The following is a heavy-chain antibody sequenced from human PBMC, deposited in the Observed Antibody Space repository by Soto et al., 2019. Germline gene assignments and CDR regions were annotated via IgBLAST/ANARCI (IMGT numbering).Heavy chain of an antibody. Sequence: QVQVQESGPGLVKPSQTLSLSCTVSDDSINNSNYCWTWIRQHPGKGLEWIGYICRNWSTFYSPSLKSRVTISADTSKNQFSLKLNSVTAADTAVYYCARGRYIVVAGQEGSDLLDIWGQGTLVTVSS. CDR3: ARGRYIVVAGQEGSDLLDI. CDR2: ICRNWST. CDR1: DDSINNSNYC. V-gene: IGHV4-31*03. D-gene: IGHD2-21*01. J-gene: IGHJ3*02.